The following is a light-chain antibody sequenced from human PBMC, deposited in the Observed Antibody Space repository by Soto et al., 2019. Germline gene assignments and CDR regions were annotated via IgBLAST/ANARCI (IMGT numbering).Light chain of an antibody. Sequence: EIVLTQSPGTLPLSPGERATLSCRACQSVSSTYLAWYQQKPGQAPRLLIFGASSRATGIPHRFSGSGSGTAFTLTISSLESEDFAVYYCHQRSNGPPWTFGQGTKVDIK. CDR2: GAS. V-gene: IGKV3D-20*02. CDR1: QSVSSTY. CDR3: HQRSNGPPWT. J-gene: IGKJ1*01.